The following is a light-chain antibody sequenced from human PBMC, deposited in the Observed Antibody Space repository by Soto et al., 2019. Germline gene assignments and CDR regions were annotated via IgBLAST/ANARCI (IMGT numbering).Light chain of an antibody. V-gene: IGLV1-44*01. CDR1: SSNIGSNI. J-gene: IGLJ2*01. CDR2: SNN. CDR3: AAWDDSLNGLI. Sequence: QSVLTQPPSASGTPGQRVTISCSGSSSNIGSNIVSWYQHLPETAPKLLIYSNNQRPSGVPDRFSGSKSGTSASLAISGLQSEDEADYYCAAWDDSLNGLIFGGGTKLTVL.